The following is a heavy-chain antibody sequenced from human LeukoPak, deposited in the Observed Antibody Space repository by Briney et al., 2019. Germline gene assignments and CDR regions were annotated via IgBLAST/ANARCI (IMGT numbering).Heavy chain of an antibody. CDR3: ARLKHYDFWSGTNYYYMDV. D-gene: IGHD3-3*01. CDR2: MNPNSGNT. J-gene: IGHJ6*03. CDR1: GYTFTSYD. V-gene: IGHV1-8*03. Sequence: ASVKVSCKASGYTFTSYDINWVRQATGQGLEWKGWMNPNSGNTGYAQKFQGRVTITRNTSISTAYMELSSLRSEDTAVYYCARLKHYDFWSGTNYYYMDVWGKGTTVTVSS.